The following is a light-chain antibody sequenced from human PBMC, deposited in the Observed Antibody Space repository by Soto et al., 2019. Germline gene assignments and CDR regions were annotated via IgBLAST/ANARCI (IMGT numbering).Light chain of an antibody. CDR3: HQYGSSPLT. V-gene: IGKV3-20*01. Sequence: EIVLTQSPGTLSLSPGDRATLSCRASQSVTSSYLAWSQQKPGQAPRLLIYEASSRATGIPDRFSGSGSGTYFTLTINRLEPEDFAVYSCHQYGSSPLTFGQGTKLEIK. J-gene: IGKJ2*01. CDR1: QSVTSSY. CDR2: EAS.